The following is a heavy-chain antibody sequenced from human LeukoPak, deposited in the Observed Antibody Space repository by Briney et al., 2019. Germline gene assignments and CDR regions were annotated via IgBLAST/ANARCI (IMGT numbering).Heavy chain of an antibody. CDR2: ITNGRSTI. J-gene: IGHJ6*02. CDR1: GFTPRDYM. Sequence: PGGSLRLSCAPSGFTPRDYMMNWGPQTSEGRVGCGSYITNGRSTIHHADSVKGRFTISRDNAKKTLSLQMNSLRAEDTAVYYCARSIGWTGWGVDIWGQGTTVTVSS. V-gene: IGHV3-11*01. D-gene: IGHD3/OR15-3a*01. CDR3: ARSIGWTGWGVDI.